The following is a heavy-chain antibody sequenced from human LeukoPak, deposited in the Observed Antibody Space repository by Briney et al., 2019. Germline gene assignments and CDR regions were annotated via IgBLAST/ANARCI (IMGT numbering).Heavy chain of an antibody. J-gene: IGHJ6*03. Sequence: SETLSLTCTVSGGSVSSSSYYWGWIRQPPGKGLEWIGSIYYSGTTYYNSSLESRVTISVDTSKNHFSLILTSVTAADTAVYYCARQASDYFYYMDVWGKGTTVTVS. CDR1: GGSVSSSSYY. CDR2: IYYSGTT. CDR3: ARQASDYFYYMDV. V-gene: IGHV4-39*01.